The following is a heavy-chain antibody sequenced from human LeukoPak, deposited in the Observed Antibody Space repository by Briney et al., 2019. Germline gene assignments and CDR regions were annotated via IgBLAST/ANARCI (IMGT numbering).Heavy chain of an antibody. CDR2: IRYDGSNK. D-gene: IGHD4/OR15-4a*01. CDR1: GFTFSSYS. CDR3: AKDLMNYGADRPQNWFDP. J-gene: IGHJ5*02. V-gene: IGHV3-30*02. Sequence: PGGSLRLSCAASGFTFSSYSMNWVRQAPGKGLEWVAFIRYDGSNKYYGDSVKGRFTISRDNSKNTLYLQMSTLTPDDTAVYYCAKDLMNYGADRPQNWFDPWGQGTLVIVSS.